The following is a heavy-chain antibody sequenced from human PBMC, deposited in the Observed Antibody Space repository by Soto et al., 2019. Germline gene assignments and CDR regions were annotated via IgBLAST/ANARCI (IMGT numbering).Heavy chain of an antibody. Sequence: GGSLRLSCAASGFTFSSYGMHWVRQAPGKGLEWVAVIWYDGSNKYYADSVKGRFTISRDNSKNTLYLQMNSLRAEDTAVYYCARGGVDGEHGDYYYGMDVWGQGTTVTVSS. V-gene: IGHV3-33*01. J-gene: IGHJ6*02. D-gene: IGHD4-17*01. CDR3: ARGGVDGEHGDYYYGMDV. CDR2: IWYDGSNK. CDR1: GFTFSSYG.